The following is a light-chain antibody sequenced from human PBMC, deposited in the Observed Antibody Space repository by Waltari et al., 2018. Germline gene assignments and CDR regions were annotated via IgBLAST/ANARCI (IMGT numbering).Light chain of an antibody. CDR1: HLRTYY. CDR3: SSRELSGHVV. Sequence: SSDLTQDPAVSVALGQTVRITCQGDHLRTYYGNWCRQKPGQPPELVIYGKNNRPSGIPDRFSASSSGNTASLIITGAQAEDEADYYCSSRELSGHVVFGGGTRLTVL. CDR2: GKN. J-gene: IGLJ2*01. V-gene: IGLV3-19*01.